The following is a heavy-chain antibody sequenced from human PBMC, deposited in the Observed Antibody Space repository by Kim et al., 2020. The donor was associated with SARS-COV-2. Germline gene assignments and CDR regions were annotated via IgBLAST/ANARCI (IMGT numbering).Heavy chain of an antibody. D-gene: IGHD2-15*01. CDR3: AREGSGGYHPFLEN. J-gene: IGHJ4*02. Sequence: AQKLQGRVTMTTDTSTSTAYMERRSLRSDDTAVYYCAREGSGGYHPFLENWGQGTLVTVSS. V-gene: IGHV1-18*01.